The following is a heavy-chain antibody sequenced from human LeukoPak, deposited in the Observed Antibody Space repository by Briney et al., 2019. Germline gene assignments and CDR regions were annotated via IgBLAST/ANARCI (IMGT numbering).Heavy chain of an antibody. D-gene: IGHD1-26*01. CDR1: GFTFSSYW. J-gene: IGHJ3*02. Sequence: GGSLRLSCAASGFTFSSYWMSWVRQAPGKGLEWVANIKQDGSEKYYVDSVKGRFTISRDNAKNSLYLQMNSLRAEDTAVYYCARDEWELPLDAFDIWGQGTMVTVPS. CDR2: IKQDGSEK. CDR3: ARDEWELPLDAFDI. V-gene: IGHV3-7*01.